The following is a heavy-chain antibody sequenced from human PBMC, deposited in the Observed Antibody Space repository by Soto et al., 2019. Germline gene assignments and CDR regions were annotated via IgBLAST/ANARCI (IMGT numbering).Heavy chain of an antibody. CDR3: ARPSGMATPHYLGMGV. CDR1: GYRFPTYW. J-gene: IGHJ6*02. Sequence: PGESLKISCKGSGYRFPTYWLGWVRQMPGKGLEWMGIIYPGDSDTRYSPSFQGQVTISADKSINTAYLQWSSLKASDTAMYYCARPSGMATPHYLGMGVWGQGTTLTVSS. CDR2: IYPGDSDT. V-gene: IGHV5-51*01. D-gene: IGHD5-12*01.